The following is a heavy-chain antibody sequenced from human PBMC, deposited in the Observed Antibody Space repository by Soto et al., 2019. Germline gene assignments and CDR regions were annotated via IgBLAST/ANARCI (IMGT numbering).Heavy chain of an antibody. V-gene: IGHV3-30*03. CDR3: ARDRGTDDDYFDY. Sequence: GGSLRLSCAASGFTFIGYGMHWVRQAPGKGLEWVAVVSYDGSIKYYADSVKGRFTISRDNFKNTLYLQMNSLRAEDTAVYYCARDRGTDDDYFDYWGQGTLVTVSS. D-gene: IGHD3-10*01. CDR2: VSYDGSIK. J-gene: IGHJ4*02. CDR1: GFTFIGYG.